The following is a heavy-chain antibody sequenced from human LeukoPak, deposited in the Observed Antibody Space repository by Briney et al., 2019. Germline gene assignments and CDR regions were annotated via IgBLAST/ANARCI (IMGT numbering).Heavy chain of an antibody. CDR3: ASNIYGRSGY. V-gene: IGHV1-8*01. CDR1: GYTFTSYD. CDR2: MNPNSGNT. J-gene: IGHJ4*02. D-gene: IGHD2/OR15-2a*01. Sequence: SVKVSCKASGYTFTSYDINWVRHTTGHVFEWMGWMNPNSGNTGYAQKFQGRVTMTRNTSISTAYMEMSSLRSEDTAVYYCASNIYGRSGYWGQGTLVTVSS.